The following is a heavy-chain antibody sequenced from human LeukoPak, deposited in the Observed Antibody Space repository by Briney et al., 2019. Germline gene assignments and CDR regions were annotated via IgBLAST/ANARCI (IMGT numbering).Heavy chain of an antibody. CDR3: AREIVRDPVRADTAMVTPPFDY. V-gene: IGHV3-53*01. Sequence: GGSLRLSCAASGFTVSSNYMSWVRQAPGKGLEWVSVIYSGGSTYYADSVKGRFTISRDNSKNTLYLQMNSLRAEDTAVYYCAREIVRDPVRADTAMVTPPFDYWGQGTLVTVSS. D-gene: IGHD5-18*01. CDR1: GFTVSSNY. J-gene: IGHJ4*02. CDR2: IYSGGST.